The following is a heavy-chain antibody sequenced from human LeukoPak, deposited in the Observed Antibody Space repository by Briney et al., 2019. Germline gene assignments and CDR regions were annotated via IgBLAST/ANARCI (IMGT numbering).Heavy chain of an antibody. Sequence: GSLRLSCAASGFTFSSYAMHWVRQAPGKGLEWVAVISYDGSNKYYADSVEGRFTISRDNSKNTLYLQMNSLRAEDTAVYYCARDWRSSGWYHFDYWGQGTLVTVSS. CDR3: ARDWRSSGWYHFDY. CDR1: GFTFSSYA. J-gene: IGHJ4*02. V-gene: IGHV3-30-3*01. D-gene: IGHD6-19*01. CDR2: ISYDGSNK.